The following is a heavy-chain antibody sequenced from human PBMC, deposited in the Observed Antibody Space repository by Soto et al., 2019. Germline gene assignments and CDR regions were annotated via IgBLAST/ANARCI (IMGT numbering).Heavy chain of an antibody. J-gene: IGHJ1*01. D-gene: IGHD2-15*01. CDR3: AKGRKSTEKDIAVMLAAASSIQH. Sequence: QTGGSLRLSCAASEFTFSTYAMTWVRQAPGKGLEWVSVISATGATTYYADSVGGRFTISRDNSKNTLNLQMNDLRVEDTAVIYCAKGRKSTEKDIAVMLAAASSIQHWGQGTLVTVSS. CDR1: EFTFSTYA. CDR2: ISATGATT. V-gene: IGHV3-23*01.